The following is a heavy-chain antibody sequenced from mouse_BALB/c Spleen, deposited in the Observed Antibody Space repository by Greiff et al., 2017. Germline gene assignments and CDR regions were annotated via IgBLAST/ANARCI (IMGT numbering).Heavy chain of an antibody. Sequence: VQGVESGPGLVAPSQSLSITCTVSGFSLTGYGVNWVRQPPGKGLEWLGMIWGDGSTDYNSALKSRLSISKDNSKSQVFLKMNSLQTDDTARYYCARGDSSGPMDYWGQGTSVTVSS. J-gene: IGHJ4*01. CDR3: ARGDSSGPMDY. D-gene: IGHD3-2*01. V-gene: IGHV2-6-7*01. CDR1: GFSLTGYG. CDR2: IWGDGST.